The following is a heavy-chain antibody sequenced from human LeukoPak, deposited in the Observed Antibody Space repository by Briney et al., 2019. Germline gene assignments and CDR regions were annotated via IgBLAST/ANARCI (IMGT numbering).Heavy chain of an antibody. CDR3: AKVGDGYCSSTSCYGWFDP. CDR2: ISGSGGST. D-gene: IGHD2-2*01. V-gene: IGHV3-23*01. CDR1: GFTFSSYA. J-gene: IGHJ5*02. Sequence: GGSLRLSCAASGFTFSSYAMSWVRQAPGKGLERVSAISGSGGSTYYADSVKGRFTISRDNSKNTLYLQMNSLRAEDTAVYYCAKVGDGYCSSTSCYGWFDPWGQGTLVTVSS.